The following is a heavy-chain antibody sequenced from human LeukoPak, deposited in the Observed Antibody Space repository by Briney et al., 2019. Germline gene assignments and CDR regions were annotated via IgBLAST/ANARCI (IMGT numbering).Heavy chain of an antibody. CDR3: ARVAPEAASLDY. D-gene: IGHD6-13*01. J-gene: IGHJ4*02. Sequence: SETLSLTCTVSGGSISSYYWSWIRQPPGKGLEWIGYIYYSGSTNYNPSLKSRVTISVDTSKNQFSLELSSVTAADTAVYYCARVAPEAASLDYWGQGTLVTVSS. V-gene: IGHV4-59*01. CDR1: GGSISSYY. CDR2: IYYSGST.